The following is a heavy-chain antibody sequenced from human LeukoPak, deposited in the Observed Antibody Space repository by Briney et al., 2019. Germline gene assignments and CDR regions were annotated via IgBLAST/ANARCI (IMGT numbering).Heavy chain of an antibody. J-gene: IGHJ4*02. Sequence: GGSLRLSCAASGFTFSSYSMNWVRQAPGKGLEWVSSISSSSSYIYYADSVKGRFTISRDNAKNSLYLQMNSLRAEDTAVYYCARDTYGDYVNDYWGRGTLVTVSS. CDR1: GFTFSSYS. D-gene: IGHD4-17*01. CDR3: ARDTYGDYVNDY. V-gene: IGHV3-21*01. CDR2: ISSSSSYI.